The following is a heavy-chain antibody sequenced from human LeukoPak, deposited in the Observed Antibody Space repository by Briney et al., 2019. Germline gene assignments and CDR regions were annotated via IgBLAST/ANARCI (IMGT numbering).Heavy chain of an antibody. CDR2: IGPSGDTT. J-gene: IGHJ4*02. Sequence: GGSLRLSCAVSGFTFSSYAMGWVRQAPGKGLEWVSAIGPSGDTTYYPDSVKGRFTISRDNSKNTLYLQMNSLRAEDTAVYYCAKTPGSSWYNYYWGQGTLVTVSS. D-gene: IGHD6-13*01. CDR1: GFTFSSYA. CDR3: AKTPGSSWYNYY. V-gene: IGHV3-23*01.